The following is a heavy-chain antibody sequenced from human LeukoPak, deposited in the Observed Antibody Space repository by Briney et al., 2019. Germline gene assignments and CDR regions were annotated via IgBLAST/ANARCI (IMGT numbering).Heavy chain of an antibody. D-gene: IGHD4-17*01. CDR2: ISSSSSYT. CDR3: ARVEATDYGDYARY. Sequence: GGSLRLSCAASGFTFSDYYMSWIRQAPGKGLEWVSYISSSSSYTNYADSVKGRFTISRDNAKNSLYLRMNSLRAEDTAVYYCARVEATDYGDYARYWGQGTLVTVSS. J-gene: IGHJ4*02. CDR1: GFTFSDYY. V-gene: IGHV3-11*05.